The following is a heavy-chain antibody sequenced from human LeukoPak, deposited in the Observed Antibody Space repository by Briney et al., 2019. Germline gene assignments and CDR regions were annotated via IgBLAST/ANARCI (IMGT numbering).Heavy chain of an antibody. Sequence: ASVKVSCKVSGYTFTDYYMHWVQQAPGKGLEWMGLVDPEDGETIYAEKFQGRVTITADTSTDTAYMELSSLRSEDTAVYYCARDTRGVTRFVVVVAASIDYWGQGTLVTVSS. V-gene: IGHV1-69-2*01. CDR3: ARDTRGVTRFVVVVAASIDY. J-gene: IGHJ4*02. D-gene: IGHD2-15*01. CDR2: VDPEDGET. CDR1: GYTFTDYY.